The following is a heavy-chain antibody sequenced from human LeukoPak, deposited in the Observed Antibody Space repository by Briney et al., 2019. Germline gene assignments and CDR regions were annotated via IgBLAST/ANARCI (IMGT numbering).Heavy chain of an antibody. CDR2: IWYDGSNR. Sequence: PGGSLGLSCAASGFTFSSYGMHWVRQAPGKGLEWVAVIWYDGSNRYYADSVKGRFTISRDNSKNTLYLQMNSLRAEDTAVYYCAREHGGSYYADYWGQGTLVTVSS. V-gene: IGHV3-33*01. CDR1: GFTFSSYG. J-gene: IGHJ4*02. CDR3: AREHGGSYYADY. D-gene: IGHD1-26*01.